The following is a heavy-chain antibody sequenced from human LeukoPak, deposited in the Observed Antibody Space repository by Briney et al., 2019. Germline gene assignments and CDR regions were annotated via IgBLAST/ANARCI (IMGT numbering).Heavy chain of an antibody. CDR1: GSTFSTYA. J-gene: IGHJ4*02. Sequence: GGSLRLSCAASGSTFSTYAMSWVRQAPGKGLEWVSTISGSGANTYYADSVRGRFTISRDNSKNTLYLHMNSLRAEDTAEYYCAKERAGYTNPYYFDYWGQGTLVTVSS. CDR3: AKERAGYTNPYYFDY. CDR2: ISGSGANT. V-gene: IGHV3-23*01. D-gene: IGHD3-16*02.